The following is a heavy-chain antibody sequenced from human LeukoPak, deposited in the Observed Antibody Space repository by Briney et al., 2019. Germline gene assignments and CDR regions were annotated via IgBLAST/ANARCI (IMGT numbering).Heavy chain of an antibody. J-gene: IGHJ4*02. CDR2: IYSGGST. D-gene: IGHD3-10*01. CDR1: GVTVSNNY. CDR3: ASGEWPQNY. V-gene: IGHV3-53*01. Sequence: GGSLRLSCAASGVTVSNNYMTWVRQVPGKGLEWVSLIYSGGSTYYAASVKGRFTISRDNSKNTLYLQMNSLRADDTAVYYCASGEWPQNYWGQGTLVTVSS.